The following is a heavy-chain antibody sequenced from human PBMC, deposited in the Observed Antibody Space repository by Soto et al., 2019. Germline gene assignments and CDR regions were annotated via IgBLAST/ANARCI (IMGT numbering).Heavy chain of an antibody. J-gene: IGHJ6*02. V-gene: IGHV1-18*04. D-gene: IGHD3-3*01. CDR3: AREERITIFGVVIPRNWYYGMDV. CDR2: ISAYNGNT. CDR1: GYTFTSYG. Sequence: GASVKVSCKASGYTFTSYGISWVRQAPGQGLEWMGWISAYNGNTNYAQKLQGRVTMTTDTSTSTAYMELRSLRSDDTAVYYCAREERITIFGVVIPRNWYYGMDVWGQGTTVTVSS.